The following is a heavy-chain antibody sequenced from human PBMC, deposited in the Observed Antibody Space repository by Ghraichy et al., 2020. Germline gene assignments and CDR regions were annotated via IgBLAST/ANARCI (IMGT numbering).Heavy chain of an antibody. CDR1: GFTFSSYE. CDR3: ASMMVNGAFDI. D-gene: IGHD2-8*01. CDR2: ISSSGSTI. J-gene: IGHJ3*02. Sequence: GGSLRLSCAASGFTFSSYEMNWVRQAPGKGLEWVSYISSSGSTIYYADSVKGRFTISRDNAKNSLYLQMNSLRAEDTAVYYCASMMVNGAFDIWGQGTMVTVSS. V-gene: IGHV3-48*03.